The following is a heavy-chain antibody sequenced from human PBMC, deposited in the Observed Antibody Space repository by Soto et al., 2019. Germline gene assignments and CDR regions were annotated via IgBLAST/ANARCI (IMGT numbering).Heavy chain of an antibody. J-gene: IGHJ4*02. CDR1: GFTFSSHW. D-gene: IGHD4-17*01. CDR3: ARGGTYDFDD. V-gene: IGHV3-7*01. Sequence: EVQLVESGGGLVQPGGSLRLSCVASGFTFSSHWMSWVRQGPGKGLEWVANIKEDGSEEYYVDSVKGRFTISRDNAKNPLFLQMDSLRVEDMAVYYWARGGTYDFDDWGQGTLVTVSS. CDR2: IKEDGSEE.